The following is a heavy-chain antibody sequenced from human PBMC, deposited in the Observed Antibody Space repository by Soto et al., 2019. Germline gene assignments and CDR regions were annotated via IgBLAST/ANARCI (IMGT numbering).Heavy chain of an antibody. CDR2: IWYDGSNK. Sequence: GGSLRLSCAASGFTFSSYGMHWVRQAPGKGLEWVAVIWYDGSNKYYADSVKGRFTISRDNSKNTLYLQMNSLRAEDTAVYYCARFRPYCSGGSCYFIDYWGQGTLVTVSS. CDR3: ARFRPYCSGGSCYFIDY. CDR1: GFTFSSYG. J-gene: IGHJ4*02. D-gene: IGHD2-15*01. V-gene: IGHV3-33*01.